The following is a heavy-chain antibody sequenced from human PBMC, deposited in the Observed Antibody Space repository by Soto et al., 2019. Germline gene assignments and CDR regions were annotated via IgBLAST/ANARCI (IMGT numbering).Heavy chain of an antibody. CDR1: GFTFSSYA. Sequence: EVQLLESGGGLVQPGGSLRLSCAASGFTFSSYAMSWVRQAPGKGLEWVSAISGSGGNTYYADSVKGRFTISRDNSKNALYLQMNGLRAGDTAVYYCLRGQRLFAGYWGQGTLVTVPS. CDR2: ISGSGGNT. D-gene: IGHD3-10*02. V-gene: IGHV3-23*01. J-gene: IGHJ4*02. CDR3: LRGQRLFAGY.